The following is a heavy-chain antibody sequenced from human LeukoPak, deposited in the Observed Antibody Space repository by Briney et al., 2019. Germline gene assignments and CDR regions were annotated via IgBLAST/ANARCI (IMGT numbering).Heavy chain of an antibody. V-gene: IGHV4-59*01. CDR3: ARTMVRGAGWAPFAI. D-gene: IGHD3-10*01. J-gene: IGHJ3*02. CDR2: IYYSGST. Sequence: SEALSLTCTVSGGSISSYYWSWIRQPPGKGLEWIGYIYYSGSTNYNPSLKSRVTISVDTSKNQFSLKLSSVTAADTAVYYCARTMVRGAGWAPFAIWGQGTMVTVSS. CDR1: GGSISSYY.